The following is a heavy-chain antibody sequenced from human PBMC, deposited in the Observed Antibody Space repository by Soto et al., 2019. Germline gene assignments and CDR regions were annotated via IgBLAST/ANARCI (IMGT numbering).Heavy chain of an antibody. J-gene: IGHJ5*02. CDR1: GYTFTSYA. Sequence: ASVKVSCKASGYTFTSYAMHWVRQAPGQRLEWMGWINAGNGNTKYSQKFQGRVTITRDTSASTAYMELSSLRSEDTAVYYCARTMVRGVFRRFALWGQGTLVTVSP. CDR2: INAGNGNT. V-gene: IGHV1-3*01. CDR3: ARTMVRGVFRRFAL. D-gene: IGHD3-10*01.